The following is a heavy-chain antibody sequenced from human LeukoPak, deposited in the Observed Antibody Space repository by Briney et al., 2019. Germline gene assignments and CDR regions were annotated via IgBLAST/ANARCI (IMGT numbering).Heavy chain of an antibody. Sequence: NPSETLSLTCAVYGGSFSGYYWSWIRQPPGKGLEWIGEINHSGSTNYNPSLKSRVTISVDTSKNQFSLKLSSVTAADTAVYYCARAGYCSSTSCSPIQYYYYYYGMDVWGQGTTVTVSS. D-gene: IGHD2-2*01. J-gene: IGHJ6*02. V-gene: IGHV4-34*01. CDR3: ARAGYCSSTSCSPIQYYYYYYGMDV. CDR2: INHSGST. CDR1: GGSFSGYY.